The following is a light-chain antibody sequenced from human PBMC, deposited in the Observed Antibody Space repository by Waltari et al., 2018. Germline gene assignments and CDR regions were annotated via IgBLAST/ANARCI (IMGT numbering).Light chain of an antibody. CDR2: DVS. Sequence: QSALTQPASVSGSPGPSITISCTGTNRDVGGSDYVSWYQQHPGKAPTLIIYDVSNRPSGVSNRFSGSKSGNTASLTISGLQAEDEADYYCNSYTSSSTRVFGGGTKLTVL. CDR3: NSYTSSSTRV. V-gene: IGLV2-14*03. J-gene: IGLJ2*01. CDR1: NRDVGGSDY.